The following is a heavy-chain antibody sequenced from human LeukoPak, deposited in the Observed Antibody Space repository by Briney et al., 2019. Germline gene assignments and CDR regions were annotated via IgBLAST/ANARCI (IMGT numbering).Heavy chain of an antibody. CDR3: ARDRRDMTYYYYYMDV. J-gene: IGHJ6*03. Sequence: PSETLSLTCTVSGGSISSYYWSWIRQPAGKGLEWIGRIYTSGSTNYNPSLKSRVTMSVDTSKNQFSLKLSSVTAADTAVYYCARDRRDMTYYYYYMDVWGKGTTVTVSS. D-gene: IGHD2-15*01. V-gene: IGHV4-4*07. CDR2: IYTSGST. CDR1: GGSISSYY.